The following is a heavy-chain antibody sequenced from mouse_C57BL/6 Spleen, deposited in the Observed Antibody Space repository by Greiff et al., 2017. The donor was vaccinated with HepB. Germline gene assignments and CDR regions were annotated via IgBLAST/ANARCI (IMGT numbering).Heavy chain of an antibody. V-gene: IGHV1-64*01. Sequence: QVQLKQPGAELVKPGASVKLSCKASGYTFTSYWMHWVKQRPGQGLEWIGMIHPNSGSTNYNEKFKSKATLTVDKSSSTAYMQLSSLTSEDSAVYYCATFSSDYAMDYWGQGTSVTVSS. CDR1: GYTFTSYW. CDR2: IHPNSGST. J-gene: IGHJ4*01. CDR3: ATFSSDYAMDY.